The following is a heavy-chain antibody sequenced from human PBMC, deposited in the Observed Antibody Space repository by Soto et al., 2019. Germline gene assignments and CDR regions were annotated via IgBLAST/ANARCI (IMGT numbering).Heavy chain of an antibody. CDR3: ARVDSLNGSCDEFDY. D-gene: IGHD3-9*01. V-gene: IGHV1-2*04. Sequence: ASVKVSCKASGYTFTGYYMHWVRQAPGQGLEWMGWINPKNGGTNYVQKFQAWVTMTRDTSISTAYMELSRLRSDDTAVYYCARVDSLNGSCDEFDYWGQGTLVTVSS. CDR1: GYTFTGYY. J-gene: IGHJ4*02. CDR2: INPKNGGT.